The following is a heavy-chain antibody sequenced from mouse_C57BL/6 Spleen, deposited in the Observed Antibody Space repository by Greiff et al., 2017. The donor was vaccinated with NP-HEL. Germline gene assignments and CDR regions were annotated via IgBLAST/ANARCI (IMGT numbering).Heavy chain of an antibody. J-gene: IGHJ3*01. V-gene: IGHV1-64*01. CDR2: IHPNSGST. CDR3: ARGGQEPLFAY. CDR1: GYTFTSYW. Sequence: VKLQQSGAELVKPGASVKLSCKASGYTFTSYWMHWVKQRPGQGLEWIGMIHPNSGSTNYNEKFKSKATLTVDKSSSTAYMQLSSLTSEDSAVYYCARGGQEPLFAYWGQGTLVTVAA.